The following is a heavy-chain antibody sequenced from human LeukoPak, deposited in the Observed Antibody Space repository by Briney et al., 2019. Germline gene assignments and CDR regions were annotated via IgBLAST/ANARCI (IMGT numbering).Heavy chain of an antibody. CDR3: AKDNGWLHYCH. Sequence: QPGGSLRLSCAASGFTFDDYGMSWVRQAPGKGLEWVSGINWNGGSTGYADSVKGRFTISRDNSKNTVSLQMHSLRAEDTATYYCAKDNGWLHYCHWGQGTLVTVSS. CDR2: INWNGGST. CDR1: GFTFDDYG. D-gene: IGHD5-24*01. V-gene: IGHV3-20*04. J-gene: IGHJ4*02.